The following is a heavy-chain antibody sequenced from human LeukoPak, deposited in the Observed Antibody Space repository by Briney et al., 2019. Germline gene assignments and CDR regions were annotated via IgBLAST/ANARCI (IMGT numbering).Heavy chain of an antibody. J-gene: IGHJ3*02. CDR3: ARGPGSLGAFDI. V-gene: IGHV3-30-3*01. D-gene: IGHD1-26*01. CDR2: ISYDGSNK. CDR1: GFTFSSYA. Sequence: GGSLRLSCAASGFTFSSYAMHWVRQAPGKGLEWVAVISYDGSNKYYADSVKGRFTISRDNSKNALYLQVNSLRAEDTAVYYCARGPGSLGAFDIWGQGTMVTVSS.